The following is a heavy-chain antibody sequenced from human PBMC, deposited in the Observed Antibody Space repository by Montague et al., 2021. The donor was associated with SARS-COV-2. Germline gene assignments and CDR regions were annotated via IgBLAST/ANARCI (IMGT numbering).Heavy chain of an antibody. V-gene: IGHV4-59*11. CDR2: VYYSGST. D-gene: IGHD3-22*01. J-gene: IGHJ2*01. CDR3: ARDSPNSSGYHVYFDL. CDR1: GGSIGSHY. Sequence: SETLSLTCTVSGGSIGSHYWSWIRQPPGKGLEWIGYVYYSGSTNYNPSLKSRVIISVDTSKSRFSLKLKSVTSADTAVYYCARDSPNSSGYHVYFDLWGRGTLVTVSS.